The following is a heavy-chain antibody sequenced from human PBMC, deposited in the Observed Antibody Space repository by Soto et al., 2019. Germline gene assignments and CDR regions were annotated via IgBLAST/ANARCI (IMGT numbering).Heavy chain of an antibody. J-gene: IGHJ6*03. V-gene: IGHV1-46*03. CDR2: INPSGGST. CDR3: CRGGNDILTGFPHYYMDV. CDR1: GYTFTNYY. Sequence: QVQLVQSGSEVKKPGASVKVSCKASGYTFTNYYIHWVRQAPGQGLEWMGIINPSGGSTTYAQKFQGRVTFTRDTSATTVYMDLSSLRSEDTAMYYCCRGGNDILTGFPHYYMDVWGKGTTVTVSS. D-gene: IGHD3-9*01.